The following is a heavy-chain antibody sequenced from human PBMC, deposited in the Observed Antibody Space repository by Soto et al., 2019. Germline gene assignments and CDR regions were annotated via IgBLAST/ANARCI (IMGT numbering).Heavy chain of an antibody. J-gene: IGHJ6*02. CDR3: ASVDAPYCSSTSCYADYYGMDV. Sequence: QVQLVQSGAEVKKPGSSVKVSCKASGGTFSSYAISWVRQAPGQGLEWMGGIIPIFGTANYAQKFQGRVTITADESTSTAYMELSRLRSEDTAVYYFASVDAPYCSSTSCYADYYGMDVWGQGTTVTVSS. CDR1: GGTFSSYA. D-gene: IGHD2-2*01. V-gene: IGHV1-69*01. CDR2: IIPIFGTA.